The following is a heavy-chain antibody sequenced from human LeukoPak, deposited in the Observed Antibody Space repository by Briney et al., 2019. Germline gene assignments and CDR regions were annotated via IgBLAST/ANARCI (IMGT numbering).Heavy chain of an antibody. CDR3: AKGFNGRAVAGTVDY. V-gene: IGHV3-23*01. Sequence: GGSLRLSCAASGFTFSSYAVSWVRQAPGKGLEWVSAISGSGGSTYYADSVKGRFTISRDNSKNTLYLQMNSLRAEDTAVYYCAKGFNGRAVAGTVDYWGQGTLVTVSS. CDR2: ISGSGGST. D-gene: IGHD6-19*01. CDR1: GFTFSSYA. J-gene: IGHJ4*02.